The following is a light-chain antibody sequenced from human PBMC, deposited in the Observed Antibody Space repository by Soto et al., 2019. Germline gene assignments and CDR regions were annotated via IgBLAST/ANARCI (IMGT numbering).Light chain of an antibody. CDR3: HQYGRSPWT. CDR2: GAS. J-gene: IGKJ1*01. V-gene: IGKV3-20*01. Sequence: EIVLTQSPGTLSLSPGETATLSCRTSETVSSYYLAWYQQKPGQAPRLLIYGASNRATGIPDAFSGSGSGTDFTLTISRLEPEDFAVYYCHQYGRSPWTFGQGTKVEI. CDR1: ETVSSYY.